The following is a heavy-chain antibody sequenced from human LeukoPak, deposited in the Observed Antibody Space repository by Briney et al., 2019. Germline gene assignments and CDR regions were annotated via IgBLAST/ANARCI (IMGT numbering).Heavy chain of an antibody. CDR1: GFTFSSYG. CDR3: AKDSGYSSGWYGYYFDY. D-gene: IGHD6-19*01. Sequence: GGSLRLSCAASGFTFSSYGMHWVRQAPGKGLEWVAFIRYDGGNKYYADSVKGRFTISRDNSKNTLYLQMNSLRAEDTAVYYCAKDSGYSSGWYGYYFDYWGQGTLVTVSS. J-gene: IGHJ4*02. CDR2: IRYDGGNK. V-gene: IGHV3-30*02.